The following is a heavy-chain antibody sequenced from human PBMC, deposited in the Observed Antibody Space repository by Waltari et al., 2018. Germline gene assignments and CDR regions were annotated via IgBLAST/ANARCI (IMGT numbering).Heavy chain of an antibody. CDR3: ARTRTYYDFWSGYSITRYYYYMDV. D-gene: IGHD3-3*01. CDR1: GFSLSTSGMC. J-gene: IGHJ6*03. Sequence: QVTLRESGPALVKPTQTLTLTCTFSGFSLSTSGMCVSWIRQPPGKALEWLARIDWDDDKYYSTSLKTRLIISKDTSKNQVVLTMTNMDPVDTATYYCARTRTYYDFWSGYSITRYYYYMDVWGKGTTVTVSS. CDR2: IDWDDDK. V-gene: IGHV2-70*15.